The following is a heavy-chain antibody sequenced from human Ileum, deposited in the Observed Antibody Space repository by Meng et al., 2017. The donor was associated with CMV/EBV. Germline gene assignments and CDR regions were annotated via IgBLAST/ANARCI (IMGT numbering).Heavy chain of an antibody. CDR1: CVSLPSFY. J-gene: IGHJ4*02. CDR2: IYQGGST. CDR3: ARGPGGFGDFNFDY. D-gene: IGHD3-16*01. V-gene: IGHV4-4*07. Sequence: QQSGPGLVHPSETLTLPSPSFCVSLPSFYRSCIRQPARKALEWIGRIYQGGSTNDNPSLKSRVTLTVDTSKNQFSMRLTSVTSADTAVYYCARGPGGFGDFNFDYWGQGTLVTVSS.